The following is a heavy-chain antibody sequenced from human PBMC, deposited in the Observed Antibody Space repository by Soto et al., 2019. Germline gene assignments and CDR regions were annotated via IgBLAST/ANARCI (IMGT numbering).Heavy chain of an antibody. Sequence: QVQLVQSGAEVKKPGSSVKVSCKASGDTFSSYAISWVRQAPGQGLEWMGGIIPIFGTANYAQKFQGRVTITADESTSTAYMELSSLRSEDTAVYYCARSRRAAAGIGVFDYWGQGTLVTVSS. CDR1: GDTFSSYA. J-gene: IGHJ4*02. CDR2: IIPIFGTA. CDR3: ARSRRAAAGIGVFDY. V-gene: IGHV1-69*12. D-gene: IGHD6-13*01.